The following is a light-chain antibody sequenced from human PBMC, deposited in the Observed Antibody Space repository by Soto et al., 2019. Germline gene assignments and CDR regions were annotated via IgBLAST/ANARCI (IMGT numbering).Light chain of an antibody. CDR1: QSVSSN. Sequence: IGMRHSPATLSVSPGKRAPLSCRASQSVSSNLVWYQQKPGQAPRLLIYGASTRVTGIPARFSGSGSGTEFTLTISSLQSEDFAVYYCQQYHNWWTFGQGTKVDIK. V-gene: IGKV3-15*01. J-gene: IGKJ1*01. CDR2: GAS. CDR3: QQYHNWWT.